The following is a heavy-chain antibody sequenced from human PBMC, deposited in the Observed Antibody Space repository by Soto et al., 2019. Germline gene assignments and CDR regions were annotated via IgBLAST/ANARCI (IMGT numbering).Heavy chain of an antibody. CDR2: IIHIFGTA. CDR1: GGTFSSYA. D-gene: IGHD6-13*01. V-gene: IGHV1-69*12. J-gene: IGHJ4*02. Sequence: QVQLVQSGAEVKKPGSSVKVSCKASGGTFSSYAISWVRQAPGQGLEWMGGIIHIFGTANYAQKFQGRVTITADESTSTAYMELSSLRSEVTAVYYCSRDRLAAAGNFDYWGQGTLVTVSS. CDR3: SRDRLAAAGNFDY.